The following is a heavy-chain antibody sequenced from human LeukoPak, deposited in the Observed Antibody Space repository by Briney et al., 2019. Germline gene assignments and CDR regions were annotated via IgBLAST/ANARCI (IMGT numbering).Heavy chain of an antibody. J-gene: IGHJ6*02. D-gene: IGHD2-15*01. CDR1: GFTVSNNY. V-gene: IGHV3-66*01. Sequence: GGSLRLSCAASGFTVSNNYMTWVRQAPGKGLEWVSLIYSAGSTYYADSVKGRFTISRDNSKNTLYLQMGSLRAEDMAVYYCARAPGYCSGGSCYRGYYGMDVWGQGTTVTVSS. CDR3: ARAPGYCSGGSCYRGYYGMDV. CDR2: IYSAGST.